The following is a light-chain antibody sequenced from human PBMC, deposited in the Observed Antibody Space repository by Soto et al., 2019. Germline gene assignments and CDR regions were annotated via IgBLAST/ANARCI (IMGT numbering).Light chain of an antibody. Sequence: EIVLMHDRDTLPLSAMERRKLSCRASQSVSSNLAWYQQKPGQAPRLLIYGASSRATGIPDRFSGSGSGTDFALTINRLEPEDFALYYCQQYGSSPPTFGQATTVDI. CDR2: GAS. V-gene: IGKV3-20*01. J-gene: IGKJ1*01. CDR1: QSVSSN. CDR3: QQYGSSPPT.